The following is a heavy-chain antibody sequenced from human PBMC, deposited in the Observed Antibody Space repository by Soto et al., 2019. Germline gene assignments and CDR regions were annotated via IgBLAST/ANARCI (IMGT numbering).Heavy chain of an antibody. CDR2: ISAYNGNT. Sequence: QVQLVQSGAEVKKPGASVKVSCKASGYTFTNYGISWVRQAPGQGLEWMGWISAYNGNTNYAQKLQGRVTMTTDTSTSPAYMELRSPRSDQTAVYYWARDSPPVDYWGQGTLVTVSS. CDR3: ARDSPPVDY. J-gene: IGHJ4*02. V-gene: IGHV1-18*01. CDR1: GYTFTNYG.